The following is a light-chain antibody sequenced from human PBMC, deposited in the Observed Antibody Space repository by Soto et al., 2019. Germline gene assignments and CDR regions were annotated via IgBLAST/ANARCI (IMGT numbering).Light chain of an antibody. CDR1: QGISSY. CDR2: AAS. V-gene: IGKV1-9*01. Sequence: IQLTQSPSSLSASVGDRVTITCRASQGISSYLDWYQQKPGKAPRLLIYAASTLQSGVPSRLSGSGSGTDFTLTINSMQHQDFATYYCQQLNSYPLTFGGGTKVEIK. CDR3: QQLNSYPLT. J-gene: IGKJ4*01.